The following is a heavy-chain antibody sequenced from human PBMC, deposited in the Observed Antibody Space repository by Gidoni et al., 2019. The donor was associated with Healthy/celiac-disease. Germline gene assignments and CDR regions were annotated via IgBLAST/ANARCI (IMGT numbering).Heavy chain of an antibody. Sequence: QVQLQESGPGLVKPSETLSLTCAVSGYSISSGYYWGWIRQPPGKGLEWIGSIYHRGSTYYNPSLKSRVTISVDTSKNQFSLKLSSVTAADTAVYYCASGPFGVVIQYYFDYWGQGTLVTVSS. V-gene: IGHV4-38-2*01. CDR1: GYSISSGYY. CDR3: ASGPFGVVIQYYFDY. CDR2: IYHRGST. D-gene: IGHD3-3*01. J-gene: IGHJ4*02.